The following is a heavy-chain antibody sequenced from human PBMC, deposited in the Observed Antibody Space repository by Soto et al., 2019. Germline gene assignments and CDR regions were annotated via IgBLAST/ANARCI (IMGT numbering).Heavy chain of an antibody. CDR1: GGTFSSYA. Sequence: GASVKVSCKASGGTFSSYAISWVRQAPGQGLEWMGGIIPIFGTANYAQKLQGRVTMTTDTSTSTAYMELRSLRSDDTAVYYCARGVGWEPLDYWGQGTLVTVSS. CDR3: ARGVGWEPLDY. J-gene: IGHJ4*02. V-gene: IGHV1-69*05. D-gene: IGHD1-26*01. CDR2: IIPIFGTA.